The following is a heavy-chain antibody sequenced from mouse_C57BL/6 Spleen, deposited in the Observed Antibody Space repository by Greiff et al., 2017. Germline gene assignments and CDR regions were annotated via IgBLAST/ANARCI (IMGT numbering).Heavy chain of an antibody. D-gene: IGHD1-1*01. CDR1: GYTFTSYW. CDR2: IHPNSGST. Sequence: QVQLQQPGAELVKPGASVKLSCKASGYTFTSYWMHWVKQRPGQGLEWIGMIHPNSGSTNYNEKFKSKATLTVDKSSSTAYMQLSSLTSEDSAVYYCARGYYGSSPFDYWGQGTTRTVSS. CDR3: ARGYYGSSPFDY. V-gene: IGHV1-64*01. J-gene: IGHJ2*01.